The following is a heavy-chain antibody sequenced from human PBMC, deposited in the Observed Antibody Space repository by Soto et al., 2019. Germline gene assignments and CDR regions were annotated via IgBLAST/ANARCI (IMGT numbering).Heavy chain of an antibody. Sequence: GGSMRLSCAACGFTFSSYALNWVRQARGKGLEWVAVMSYDGNNKYHADSVKGRFTISRDNSKNTLYLQMNSLRAEDTAVYYCARSKEYCSSTSCFPYYYYYGMDVWGQGTTVTVSS. J-gene: IGHJ6*02. CDR2: MSYDGNNK. D-gene: IGHD2-2*01. CDR1: GFTFSSYA. CDR3: ARSKEYCSSTSCFPYYYYYGMDV. V-gene: IGHV3-30*01.